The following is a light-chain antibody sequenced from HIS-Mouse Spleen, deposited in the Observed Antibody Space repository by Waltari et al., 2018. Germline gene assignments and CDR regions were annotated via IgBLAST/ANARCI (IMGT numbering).Light chain of an antibody. J-gene: IGKJ1*01. CDR1: QSISSW. CDR2: KAS. CDR3: QQSYSTLWT. Sequence: DIQMTQSPSTLSASVGDRVTITCRASQSISSWLAWYQQKPGKAPKLLIYKASSLESGVPSRFSGSGSGTEFTLTISSLQPDDFATYYCQQSYSTLWTFGQGTKVEIK. V-gene: IGKV1-5*03.